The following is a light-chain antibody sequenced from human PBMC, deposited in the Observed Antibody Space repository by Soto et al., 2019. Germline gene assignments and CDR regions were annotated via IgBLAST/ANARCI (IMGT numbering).Light chain of an antibody. CDR1: QSVDSY. V-gene: IGKV3-11*01. J-gene: IGKJ5*01. Sequence: EIVLPPSPASLSLSPGERATLSCRASQSVDSYLVWYQQKPGQAPRLLIFGASNRATGIPARFSGSGSGTDFTLTINSLEPDDFAVYYCQQRDSWPITFGQGTRLEIK. CDR2: GAS. CDR3: QQRDSWPIT.